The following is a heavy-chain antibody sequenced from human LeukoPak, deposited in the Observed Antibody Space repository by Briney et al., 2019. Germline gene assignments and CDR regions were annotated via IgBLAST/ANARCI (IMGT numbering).Heavy chain of an antibody. J-gene: IGHJ4*02. D-gene: IGHD6-25*01. CDR3: AREIGSAARGR. CDR1: GFTFSSHW. V-gene: IGHV3-7*05. CDR2: IKEDGGEK. Sequence: GGSLRLSCAPSGFTFSSHWMSWVPQAPGKGLEWVANIKEDGGEKYYVDSVKGRFTISRDNAKNSLYLQMNRLRAEDTAVYYCAREIGSAARGRWGQGTLVTVSS.